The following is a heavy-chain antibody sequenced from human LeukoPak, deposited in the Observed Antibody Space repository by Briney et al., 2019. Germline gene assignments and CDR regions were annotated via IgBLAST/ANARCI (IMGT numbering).Heavy chain of an antibody. V-gene: IGHV1-69*01. CDR3: ARDRDAAAGRLEFDY. D-gene: IGHD6-13*01. CDR2: IIPIFGPA. Sequence: SVKVSCKASGGTFSIYAISWVRQAPGQGLEWMGGIIPIFGPANYAQKFQGRVTITADESTSTAYMELSSLRSEDTAVYYCARDRDAAAGRLEFDYWGQGTLVTVSS. CDR1: GGTFSIYA. J-gene: IGHJ4*02.